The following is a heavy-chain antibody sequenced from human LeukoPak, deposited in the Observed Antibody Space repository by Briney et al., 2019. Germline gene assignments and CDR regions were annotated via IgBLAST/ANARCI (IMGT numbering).Heavy chain of an antibody. CDR3: AREVYDFWSGYPYYYYYYGMDV. CDR1: GFTFSDYY. J-gene: IGHJ6*02. Sequence: GGSLRLSCAASGFTFSDYYMSWIRQAPGKGLEWVSYISSSSSYTNYADSVKGRFTISRDNAKNSLYLQMNSLRAEDTAVYYCAREVYDFWSGYPYYYYYYGMDVWGQGTTVTVSS. CDR2: ISSSSSYT. V-gene: IGHV3-11*05. D-gene: IGHD3-3*01.